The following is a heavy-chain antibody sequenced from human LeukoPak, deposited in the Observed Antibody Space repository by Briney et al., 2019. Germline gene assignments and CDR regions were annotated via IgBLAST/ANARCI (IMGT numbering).Heavy chain of an antibody. D-gene: IGHD6-19*01. CDR2: IKQDGSDK. J-gene: IGHJ4*02. CDR1: GFTFRSYW. CDR3: ARGGIAVAGTPIDY. Sequence: GGSLRLSCAASGFTFRSYWMSWVRQAPGKGPEWVANIKQDGSDKYYVDSVKGRFTISRDNAKNSLYLQMNSLRAEDTAVYYCARGGIAVAGTPIDYWGQGTLVTVSS. V-gene: IGHV3-7*01.